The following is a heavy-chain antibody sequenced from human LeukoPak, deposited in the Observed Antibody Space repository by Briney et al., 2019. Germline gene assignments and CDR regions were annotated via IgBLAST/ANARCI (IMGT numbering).Heavy chain of an antibody. D-gene: IGHD3-10*01. V-gene: IGHV3-66*01. CDR3: AKSFWWFGEFSPFDY. CDR1: GFTVNNNY. Sequence: GGSLRLSCAASGFTVNNNYMSWVRQAPGKGLEWVSVIYSGNSIYYADSMKGRFTISRDNAKNSLYLQMNSLRAEDTAVYYCAKSFWWFGEFSPFDYWGQGTLVTVSS. CDR2: IYSGNSI. J-gene: IGHJ4*02.